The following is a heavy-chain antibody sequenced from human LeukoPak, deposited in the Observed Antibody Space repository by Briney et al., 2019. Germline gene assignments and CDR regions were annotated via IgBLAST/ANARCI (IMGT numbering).Heavy chain of an antibody. CDR1: GFTFDEYG. J-gene: IGHJ4*02. Sequence: TGGSLRLSCAASGFTFDEYGMTWVRQAPGKGLEWVSGISRNGGSAGYADSVKGRFTITRDNAKNSLYLQMNSLRAEDTALYYCARSITMMNLWGQGTLVTVSS. CDR3: ARSITMMNL. V-gene: IGHV3-20*04. CDR2: ISRNGGSA. D-gene: IGHD3-22*01.